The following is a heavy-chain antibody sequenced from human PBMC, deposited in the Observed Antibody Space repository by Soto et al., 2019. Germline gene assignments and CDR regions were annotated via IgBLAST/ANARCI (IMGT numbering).Heavy chain of an antibody. J-gene: IGHJ4*02. CDR1: GASFTNAW. CDR3: SKDTCNSGRHGGFGY. D-gene: IGHD5-12*01. V-gene: IGHV3-15*01. Sequence: PGGSLRLSCEASGASFTNAWMNWVRQAPGKGLEWVGGIKTRIDSATTAYSAPVKDRFTISRDYSNNTLYLQMDSLKTEDTAVYYCSKDTCNSGRHGGFGYWGQGTLVTVSS. CDR2: IKTRIDSATT.